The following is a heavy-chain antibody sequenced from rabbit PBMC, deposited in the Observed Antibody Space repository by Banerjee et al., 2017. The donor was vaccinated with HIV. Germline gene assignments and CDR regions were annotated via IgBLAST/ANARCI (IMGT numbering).Heavy chain of an antibody. J-gene: IGHJ4*01. CDR3: ARDPISATYL. CDR1: GLDFSSYA. CDR2: MNTGSGST. Sequence: QSLEESGGDLVKPGASLTLTCTASGLDFSSYAMSWVRQAPGKGLEWIGYMNTGSGSTDYASWVNGRFTISKTSSTTVTLQMTSLTAADTATYFCARDPISATYLWGPGTLVTVS. V-gene: IGHV1S40*01. D-gene: IGHD6-1*01.